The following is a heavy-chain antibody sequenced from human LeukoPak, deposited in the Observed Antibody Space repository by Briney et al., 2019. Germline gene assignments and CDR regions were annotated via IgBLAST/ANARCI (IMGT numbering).Heavy chain of an antibody. CDR2: IKRDGSEK. CDR3: KVAAMLRGPYQFYFMDV. D-gene: IGHD3-10*01. CDR1: GFTFSSYW. J-gene: IGHJ6*03. Sequence: PGGSLRLSCVASGFTFSSYWMSWVRQAPGKGLEWVANIKRDGSEKYYVDSVEGRFTISRDNAKHSLYLQMNSLRAEDTAVYCAKVAAMLRGPYQFYFMDVWGKGTTVTVSS. V-gene: IGHV3-7*01.